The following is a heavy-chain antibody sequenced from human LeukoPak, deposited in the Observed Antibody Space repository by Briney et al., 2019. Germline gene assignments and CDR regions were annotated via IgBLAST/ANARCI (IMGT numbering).Heavy chain of an antibody. V-gene: IGHV1-18*01. D-gene: IGHD2-2*01. J-gene: IGHJ6*03. CDR3: ARTRYCSSTSCYPGYYYYMDV. CDR1: GYTFTSYG. Sequence: GASVKVSCKASGYTFTSYGISWVRQAPGQGLEWMGWISAYNGNTNYAQKLQGRVTMTTDTSTSTAYMELRSLRSDDTAVYYCARTRYCSSTSCYPGYYYYMDVWGKGTTVTVSS. CDR2: ISAYNGNT.